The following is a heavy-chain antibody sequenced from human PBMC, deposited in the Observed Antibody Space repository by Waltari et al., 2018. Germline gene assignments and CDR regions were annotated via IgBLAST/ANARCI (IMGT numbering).Heavy chain of an antibody. Sequence: EVYLVESGGALVQPGRSLRLSCAAAGFTFDDYAIPWVRQAPGKGLEWVSGISWNSDYRGYADSVKGRFTISRDNGKNTVYLQMNSLRPEDTALYYCTKAQYGYGGSYDWFDPWGQGTLVTVSS. V-gene: IGHV3-9*01. J-gene: IGHJ5*02. CDR2: ISWNSDYR. CDR1: GFTFDDYA. D-gene: IGHD1-26*01. CDR3: TKAQYGYGGSYDWFDP.